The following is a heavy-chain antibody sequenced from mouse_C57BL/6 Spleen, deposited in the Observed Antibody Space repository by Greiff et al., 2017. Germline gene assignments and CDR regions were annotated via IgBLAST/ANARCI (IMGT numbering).Heavy chain of an antibody. D-gene: IGHD2-5*01. Sequence: VQLVESGPELVKPGASVKISCKASGYAFSSSWMNWVKQRPGKGLEWIGRISPGDGDTNYNGKFQGKATLTADKSSSTANMQRSNLTAEDSAVYFCARVSYSNNEAYWGQGTLVTVSA. J-gene: IGHJ3*01. V-gene: IGHV1-82*01. CDR3: ARVSYSNNEAY. CDR1: GYAFSSSW. CDR2: ISPGDGDT.